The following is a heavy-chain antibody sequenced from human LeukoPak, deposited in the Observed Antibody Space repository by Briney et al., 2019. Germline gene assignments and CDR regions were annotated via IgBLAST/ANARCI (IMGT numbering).Heavy chain of an antibody. V-gene: IGHV5-51*01. CDR3: ARCGTIGAGGDY. J-gene: IGHJ4*02. CDR1: EYIFTTYW. D-gene: IGHD1-1*01. Sequence: GESLKTSCKGSEYIFTTYWFDWVRQMPGKGLEWLGGNYPGDSDTRYSPSFQGQVTIPADKSISTAYLQWSSLKASDSAMYYCARCGTIGAGGDYWGEGTLVTVSS. CDR2: NYPGDSDT.